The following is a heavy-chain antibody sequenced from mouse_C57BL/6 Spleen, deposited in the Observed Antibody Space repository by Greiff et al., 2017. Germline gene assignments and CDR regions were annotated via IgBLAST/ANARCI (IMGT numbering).Heavy chain of an antibody. V-gene: IGHV8-8*01. J-gene: IGHJ4*01. Sequence: QVQLKESGPGILQPSQTLSLTCSFSGFSLSTFGMGVGWIRQPSGKGLEWLAHIWWDDDKSYNPALKSRLTISKDTSKNQVFLKIANVDTADTATYYCARMANDGYYAMDYWGQGTSVTVSS. CDR2: IWWDDDK. CDR1: GFSLSTFGMG. CDR3: ARMANDGYYAMDY. D-gene: IGHD2-3*01.